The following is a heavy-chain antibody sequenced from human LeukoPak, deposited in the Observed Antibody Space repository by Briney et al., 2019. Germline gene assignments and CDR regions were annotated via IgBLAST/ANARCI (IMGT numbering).Heavy chain of an antibody. Sequence: GGSLRLSCAASGFTFSSYAMSWVRQAPGKGLEGVSAISGSGGSTYYADSVKGRFTISRDNSKNTLYLQMNSLRAEDTAVYYCAKAFEDYGDYFDYWGQGTLVTVSS. J-gene: IGHJ4*02. V-gene: IGHV3-23*01. D-gene: IGHD4-17*01. CDR2: ISGSGGST. CDR3: AKAFEDYGDYFDY. CDR1: GFTFSSYA.